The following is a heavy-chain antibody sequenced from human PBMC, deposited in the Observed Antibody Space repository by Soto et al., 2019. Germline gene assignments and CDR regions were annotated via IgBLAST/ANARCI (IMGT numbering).Heavy chain of an antibody. CDR1: GGSISSGDYY. CDR3: ARVDYEEVPAANRFAP. Sequence: SETLSLTCTVSGGSISSGDYYWSWIRQPPGKGLEWIGYIYYSGSTYYNPSLKSRVTISVDTSKNQFSLKLSSVTAADTAVYYCARVDYEEVPAANRFAPWGQGTLVTVSS. CDR2: IYYSGST. D-gene: IGHD2-2*01. V-gene: IGHV4-30-4*01. J-gene: IGHJ5*02.